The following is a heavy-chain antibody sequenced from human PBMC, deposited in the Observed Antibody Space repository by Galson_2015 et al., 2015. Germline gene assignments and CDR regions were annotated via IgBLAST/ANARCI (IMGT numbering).Heavy chain of an antibody. CDR2: FDPEDGET. D-gene: IGHD6-13*01. CDR1: GYTLTELS. CDR3: ATEYSSSYRVDAFDI. Sequence: QSGAEVKKPGESLKISCKVSGYTLTELSMHWVRQAPGKGLEWMGGFDPEDGETIYAQKFQGRVTMTEDTSTDTAYMELSSLRSEDTAVYYCATEYSSSYRVDAFDIWGQGTMVTVSS. J-gene: IGHJ3*02. V-gene: IGHV1-24*01.